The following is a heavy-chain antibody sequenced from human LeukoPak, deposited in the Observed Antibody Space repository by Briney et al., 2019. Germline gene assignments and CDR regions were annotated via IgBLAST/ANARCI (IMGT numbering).Heavy chain of an antibody. CDR3: ARRGSGSNWFDP. V-gene: IGHV4-4*09. Sequence: SATLSLTCTVSGGSISRFNWSWMRQPPRKGLEWIGSIYSSGNNNYNPPHKSRVTISTDTSKNQFSLKLTSVTAADTAVYYCARRGSGSNWFDPWGQGTPVTVSS. CDR1: GGSISRFN. D-gene: IGHD3-10*01. J-gene: IGHJ5*02. CDR2: IYSSGNN.